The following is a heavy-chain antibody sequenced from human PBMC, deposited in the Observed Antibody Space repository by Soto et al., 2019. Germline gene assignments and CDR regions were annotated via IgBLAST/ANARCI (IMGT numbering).Heavy chain of an antibody. J-gene: IGHJ4*02. V-gene: IGHV3-66*01. D-gene: IGHD3-3*01. CDR2: ISSNGGT. CDR1: GFAVSNYF. CDR3: ARDVLGGAYDFRH. Sequence: ESGGGLVQPGGSLRLSCAASGFAVSNYFMTWVRQAPGKGLEWVSVISSNGGTFYADSVKGRFTISRDSSKNTLDLQMDSLRVEDTAVYHCARDVLGGAYDFRHGGQGTLVTVSS.